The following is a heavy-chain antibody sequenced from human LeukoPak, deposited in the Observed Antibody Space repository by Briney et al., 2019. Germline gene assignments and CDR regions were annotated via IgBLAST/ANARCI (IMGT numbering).Heavy chain of an antibody. CDR2: ISSSGSTI. V-gene: IGHV3-11*01. CDR1: GFTFSDYY. D-gene: IGHD6-13*01. J-gene: IGHJ6*02. Sequence: GGSLRLSCAASGFTFSDYYMSWIRQAPGKGLEWVSYISSSGSTIYYADSVKGRFTISRDNAKNSLYLQMNSLRVEDTAVYYCAKAAAGFNWYYYGMDVWGQGTTVTVSS. CDR3: AKAAAGFNWYYYGMDV.